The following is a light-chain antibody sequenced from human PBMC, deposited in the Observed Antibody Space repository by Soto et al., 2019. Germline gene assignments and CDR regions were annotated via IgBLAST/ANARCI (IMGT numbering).Light chain of an antibody. CDR2: EVS. Sequence: QSVLTQPPSASGSPGQSVTISCTGTSSDVGGYNYVSWYQQHPGKAPKLMIYEVSKRPSGVPDRFSGSKSGNTASLAITGLQAEDEADYYCQSYDSSLSGSVFGGGTKLTVL. J-gene: IGLJ2*01. V-gene: IGLV2-8*01. CDR1: SSDVGGYNY. CDR3: QSYDSSLSGSV.